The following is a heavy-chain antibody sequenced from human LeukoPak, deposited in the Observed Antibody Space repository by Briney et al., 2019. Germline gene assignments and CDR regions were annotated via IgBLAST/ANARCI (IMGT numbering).Heavy chain of an antibody. CDR3: ARDSSLWFGELPY. CDR2: IYSGGST. Sequence: PGGSLRLSCAASGFTFSDYYMSWVRQAPGKGLEWVSVIYSGGSTYYADSVKGRFTISRDNSKNTLYLQMNSLRAEDTAVYYCARDSSLWFGELPYWGQGTLVTVSS. D-gene: IGHD3-10*01. V-gene: IGHV3-66*02. CDR1: GFTFSDYY. J-gene: IGHJ4*02.